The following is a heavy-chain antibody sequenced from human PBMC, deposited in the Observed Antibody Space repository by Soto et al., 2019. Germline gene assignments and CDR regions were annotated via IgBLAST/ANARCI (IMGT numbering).Heavy chain of an antibody. CDR2: IIPIFHTA. Sequence: VASVKVSCKASGGTFNNYAISWVRQAHGQGLEWMGGIIPIFHTANYEQKFQARVTITADETANTAYMELSSLRSEDTAVYYCARVGCSNTADCLFYYFHYVMEVWAQGTTVTFSS. CDR1: GGTFNNYA. CDR3: ARVGCSNTADCLFYYFHYVMEV. V-gene: IGHV1-69*13. D-gene: IGHD2-8*01. J-gene: IGHJ6*01.